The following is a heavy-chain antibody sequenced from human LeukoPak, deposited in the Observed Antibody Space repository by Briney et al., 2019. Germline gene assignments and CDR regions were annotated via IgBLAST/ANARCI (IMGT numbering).Heavy chain of an antibody. J-gene: IGHJ4*02. CDR1: GFTFSNAW. Sequence: GGSLTLSCAASGFTFSNAWMSWVRQAPGKGLEWVGRIKSKTDGGTTDYAEPVTGRFTISRDDSKNTLYPKMYSVKSEDTAVYYCTTGGVVTVDYWGQGTLVTVSS. CDR2: IKSKTDGGTT. D-gene: IGHD4-23*01. CDR3: TTGGVVTVDY. V-gene: IGHV3-15*01.